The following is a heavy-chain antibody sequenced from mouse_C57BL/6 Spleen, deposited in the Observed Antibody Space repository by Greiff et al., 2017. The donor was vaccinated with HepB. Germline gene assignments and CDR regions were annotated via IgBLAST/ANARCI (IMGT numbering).Heavy chain of an antibody. D-gene: IGHD1-1*01. CDR3: ARSLGSSYWYFDV. V-gene: IGHV1-7*01. J-gene: IGHJ1*03. CDR2: INPSSGYT. CDR1: GYTFTSYW. Sequence: QVQLKESGAELAKPGASVKLSCKASGYTFTSYWMHWVKQRPGQGLEWIGYINPSSGYTKYNQKFKDKATLTADKSSSTAYMQLSSLTYEDSAVYYCARSLGSSYWYFDVWGTGTTVTVSS.